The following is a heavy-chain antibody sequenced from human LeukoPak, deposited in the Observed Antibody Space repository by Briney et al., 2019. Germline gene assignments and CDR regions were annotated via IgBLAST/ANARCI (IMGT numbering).Heavy chain of an antibody. V-gene: IGHV1-69*06. CDR3: ARRVIASRSDYFDS. CDR1: GVTFSSDA. Sequence: ASVKVSCKVSGVTFSSDAITWLRQVPGQGLEWMGGIIPISGPPDYAQNFQDRLTISADKSTSTAYMELSSLRFEDTAIYYCARRVIASRSDYFDSWGQGTLVTVSS. CDR2: IIPISGPP. J-gene: IGHJ5*01. D-gene: IGHD4-17*01.